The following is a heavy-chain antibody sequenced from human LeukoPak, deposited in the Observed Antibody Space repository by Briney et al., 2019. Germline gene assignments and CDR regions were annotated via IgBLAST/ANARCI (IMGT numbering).Heavy chain of an antibody. CDR3: AREHSSGTLDY. CDR1: GYTFTGYY. D-gene: IGHD3-10*01. CDR2: INPSGGST. V-gene: IGHV1-46*01. J-gene: IGHJ4*02. Sequence: GASVKVSCKASGYTFTGYYMHWVRQAPGQGLEWMGIINPSGGSTSYAQKFQGRVTMTRDMSTSTVYMELSSLRSEDTAVYYCAREHSSGTLDYWGQGTLVTVSS.